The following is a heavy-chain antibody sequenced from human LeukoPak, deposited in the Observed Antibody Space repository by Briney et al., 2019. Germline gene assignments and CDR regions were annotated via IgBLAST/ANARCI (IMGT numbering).Heavy chain of an antibody. CDR2: ISYDGSNK. V-gene: IGHV3-30-3*01. Sequence: PGGSLRLSCAASGFTFSSYAMHWVRQAPGKGLEWVAVISYDGSNKYYADSVKGRFTISRDNSKNTLYLQMNSLRAEDTAVYYCARDNQRYYDILTGYGAYWGQGTLVTVSS. J-gene: IGHJ4*02. D-gene: IGHD3-9*01. CDR1: GFTFSSYA. CDR3: ARDNQRYYDILTGYGAY.